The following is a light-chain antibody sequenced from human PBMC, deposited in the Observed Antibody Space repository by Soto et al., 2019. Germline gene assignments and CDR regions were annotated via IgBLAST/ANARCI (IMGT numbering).Light chain of an antibody. J-gene: IGKJ1*01. V-gene: IGKV1-5*01. CDR3: QQYNSYSPT. Sequence: IRITHSPSSFSSSRGDRVTITCRASQSISSWLAWYQQKPGKAPKLLIYDASSLESGVPSRFSGSGSGTEFTLTISSLQPDDFATYYCQQYNSYSPTFGQGTKVDIK. CDR2: DAS. CDR1: QSISSW.